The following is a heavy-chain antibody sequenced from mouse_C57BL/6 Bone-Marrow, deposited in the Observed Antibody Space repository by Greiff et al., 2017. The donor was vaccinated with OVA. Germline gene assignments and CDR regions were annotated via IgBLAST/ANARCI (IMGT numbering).Heavy chain of an antibody. CDR3: ARQGPIYYGNWFAY. CDR1: GFTFSDYY. D-gene: IGHD2-1*01. Sequence: EVKLMESGGGLVQPGGSLKLSCAASGFTFSDYYMYWVRQTPEKRLEWVAYISNGGGSTYYPDTVKGRVTISGDNAKNTLYLQMSRLKSENTAMYYCARQGPIYYGNWFAYWGQGTLVTVSA. V-gene: IGHV5-12*01. CDR2: ISNGGGST. J-gene: IGHJ3*01.